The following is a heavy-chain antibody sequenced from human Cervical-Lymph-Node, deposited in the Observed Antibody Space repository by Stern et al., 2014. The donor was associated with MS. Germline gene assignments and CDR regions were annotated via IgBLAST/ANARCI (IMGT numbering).Heavy chain of an antibody. CDR1: GGSIYNYY. J-gene: IGHJ5*01. V-gene: IGHV4-59*01. CDR3: ARALRNAYTWFDP. Sequence: QVQLVESGPGLVKPSETLSLTCTVSGGSIYNYYWTWIRPPPGKGLEWIGHIDYSGSTNYNPSLESRVTMSVDSSKNEFSLILTSVTAADTAVYYCARALRNAYTWFDPWGQGTLVTVSS. D-gene: IGHD2-2*01. CDR2: IDYSGST.